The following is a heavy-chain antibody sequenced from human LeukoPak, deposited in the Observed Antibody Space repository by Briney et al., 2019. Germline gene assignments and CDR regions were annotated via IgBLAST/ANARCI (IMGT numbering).Heavy chain of an antibody. CDR1: GGSFNDCY. D-gene: IGHD4/OR15-4a*01. Sequence: PSETLSLTCAVYGGSFNDCYWSWIRQPPGKGLEWIGEVNHSGRTNYNPSLKSRVTISQDTSKNQFSLKLRSVTAADTAVYFCARRGPGATVDYWGQGTLVTVSS. V-gene: IGHV4-34*01. CDR3: ARRGPGATVDY. CDR2: VNHSGRT. J-gene: IGHJ4*02.